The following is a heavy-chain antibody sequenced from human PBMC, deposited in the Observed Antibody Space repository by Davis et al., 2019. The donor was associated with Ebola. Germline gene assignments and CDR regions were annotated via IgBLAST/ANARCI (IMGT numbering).Heavy chain of an antibody. CDR1: AYTLNELS. Sequence: ASVKVSCKPSAYTLNELSIHWVRQAPGKGLEWMGGFDPEDGETVYAQKFQGRVTMTEDTSTDTAYMELSSLRSEDTAVYYCASLRPFWSGSGYFHYWGQGTLLTVSS. CDR2: FDPEDGET. V-gene: IGHV1-24*01. CDR3: ASLRPFWSGSGYFHY. J-gene: IGHJ4*02. D-gene: IGHD3-3*01.